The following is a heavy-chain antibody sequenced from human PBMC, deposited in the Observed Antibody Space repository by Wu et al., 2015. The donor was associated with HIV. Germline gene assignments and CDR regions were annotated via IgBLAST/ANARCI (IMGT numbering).Heavy chain of an antibody. Sequence: QVQLVQSGAEVKKPGASVKVSCKASGYTFTGYYMHWVRQAPGQGLEWMGWINPNSGGTNYAQKFQGRVTMTRDTSISTAYMELSRLRSDDTAVYYCAREYYYDSGSAGGYYYYGMDVWGQGTTVTVSS. CDR2: INPNSGGT. D-gene: IGHD3-22*01. J-gene: IGHJ6*02. V-gene: IGHV1-2*02. CDR1: GYTFTGYY. CDR3: AREYYYDSGSAGGYYYYGMDV.